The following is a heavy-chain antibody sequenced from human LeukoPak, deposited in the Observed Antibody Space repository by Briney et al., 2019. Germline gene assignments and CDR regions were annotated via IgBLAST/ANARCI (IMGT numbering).Heavy chain of an antibody. Sequence: GASVKVSCKASGGTFSSYAISWVRQAPGQGLEWMGWINPNSGGTNYAQKFQGRVTMTRDTSISTAYMELSRLRSDDTAVYYCARTRGYSYGHVPYYWGQGTLVTVSS. D-gene: IGHD5-18*01. CDR2: INPNSGGT. V-gene: IGHV1-2*02. CDR1: GGTFSSYA. J-gene: IGHJ4*02. CDR3: ARTRGYSYGHVPYY.